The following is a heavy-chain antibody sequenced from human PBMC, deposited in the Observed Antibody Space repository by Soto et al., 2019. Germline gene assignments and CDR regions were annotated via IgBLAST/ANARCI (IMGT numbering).Heavy chain of an antibody. D-gene: IGHD3-10*01. CDR1: GGSISSGGYY. Sequence: SETLSLTCTVSGGSISSGGYYWSWIRQHPGKGLEWIGYIYYSGSTYYNPSLKSRVTISVDTSKNQFSLKLSSVTAADTAVYYCARVRKHGAYYYMDVWGKGTTVTSP. J-gene: IGHJ6*03. CDR3: ARVRKHGAYYYMDV. V-gene: IGHV4-31*03. CDR2: IYYSGST.